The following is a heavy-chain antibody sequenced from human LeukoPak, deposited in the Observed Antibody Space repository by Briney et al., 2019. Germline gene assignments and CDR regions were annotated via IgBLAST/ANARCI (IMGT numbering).Heavy chain of an antibody. D-gene: IGHD6-19*01. CDR3: ARGRFRYSSGRLVGDGFDY. J-gene: IGHJ4*02. V-gene: IGHV4-34*01. CDR1: GGSFSGYY. Sequence: SETLSLTCAVYGGSFSGYYWSWIRQPPGKGLEWIGEINHSGSTNYNPSLKSRVTISVDTSKNHFSLKLSSVTAADTAVYYCARGRFRYSSGRLVGDGFDYWGQGTLVTVSS. CDR2: INHSGST.